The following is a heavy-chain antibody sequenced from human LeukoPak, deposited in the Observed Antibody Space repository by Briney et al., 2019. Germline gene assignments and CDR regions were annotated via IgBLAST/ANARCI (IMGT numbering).Heavy chain of an antibody. CDR1: GFTFSRYW. J-gene: IGHJ4*02. CDR2: IKQDGSEK. D-gene: IGHD3-16*02. V-gene: IGHV3-7*01. Sequence: GGSLRLSCAASGFTFSRYWMGWVRQAPGKGLEWVANIKQDGSEKYYVDSVKGRFTISRDNAKNSLYLQMNSLRAEDTAVYYCARDRGSVYRSDYFDYWGQGTLVTVSS. CDR3: ARDRGSVYRSDYFDY.